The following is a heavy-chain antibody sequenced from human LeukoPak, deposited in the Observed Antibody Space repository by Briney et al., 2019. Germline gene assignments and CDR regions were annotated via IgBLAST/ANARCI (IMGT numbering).Heavy chain of an antibody. V-gene: IGHV3-9*01. CDR3: AAASYCGGDCYSDYYYGMDV. D-gene: IGHD2-21*02. Sequence: GGSLRLSCAASGFTFDDYAMHWVRQAPGKGLEWVSGISWNSGSIGYADSVKGRFTISRDNAKNSLYLQMNSLRAEDTAVYYCAAASYCGGDCYSDYYYGMDVWGQGTTVTVSS. CDR1: GFTFDDYA. CDR2: ISWNSGSI. J-gene: IGHJ6*02.